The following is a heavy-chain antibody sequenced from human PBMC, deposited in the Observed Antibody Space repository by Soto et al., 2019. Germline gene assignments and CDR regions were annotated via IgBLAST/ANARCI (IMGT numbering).Heavy chain of an antibody. CDR2: ISGSGGST. D-gene: IGHD4-17*01. J-gene: IGHJ3*02. CDR1: GFTFSSYA. V-gene: IGHV3-23*01. CDR3: AKDPGPNDYGDYGDAFDI. Sequence: EVQLLESGGGLVQPGGSLRLSCAASGFTFSSYAMSWVRQAPGKGLEWVSAISGSGGSTYYADSVKGRFTISRDNSKTTLYLQMNSLRAEDTAVYYCAKDPGPNDYGDYGDAFDIWGQGTMVTVSS.